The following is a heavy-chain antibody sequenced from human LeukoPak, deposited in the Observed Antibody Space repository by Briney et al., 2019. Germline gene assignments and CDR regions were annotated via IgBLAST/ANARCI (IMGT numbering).Heavy chain of an antibody. D-gene: IGHD3-10*01. J-gene: IGHJ4*02. CDR2: ISGSGGST. CDR1: GFTFSSYA. CDR3: AKVSRTRSKVLWFGESMFDY. V-gene: IGHV3-23*01. Sequence: GGSLRLSCAASGFTFSSYAMSWVRQAPGKGLEWVSAISGSGGSTYYADSVKGRFTISRDNSKNTLYLQMNGLRAEDTAVYYCAKVSRTRSKVLWFGESMFDYWGQGTLVTVSS.